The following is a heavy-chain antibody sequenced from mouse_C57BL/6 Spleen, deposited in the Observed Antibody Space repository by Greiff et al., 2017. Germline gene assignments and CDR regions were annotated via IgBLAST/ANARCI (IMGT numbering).Heavy chain of an antibody. Sequence: QVQLQQPGAELVKPGASVKLSCKASGYTFTSYWMHWVKQRPGQGLEWIGMIHPNSGSTNYNEKFKSKATLTVDKSSSTAYMQLSSLTSEDSAVXYCARSVYGSSHWYFDVWGTGTTVTVSS. V-gene: IGHV1-64*01. J-gene: IGHJ1*03. CDR2: IHPNSGST. CDR3: ARSVYGSSHWYFDV. D-gene: IGHD1-1*01. CDR1: GYTFTSYW.